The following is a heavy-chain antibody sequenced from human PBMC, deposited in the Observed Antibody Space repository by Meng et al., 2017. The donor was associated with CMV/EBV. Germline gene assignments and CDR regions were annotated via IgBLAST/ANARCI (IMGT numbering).Heavy chain of an antibody. CDR2: IYYSGST. CDR1: GCSISSYY. D-gene: IGHD6-6*01. CDR3: ARDGGIAARYYFDY. V-gene: IGHV4-59*01. J-gene: IGHJ4*02. Sequence: SEILSLTCTVSGCSISSYYWSWIRQPPGKGLEWIGYIYYSGSTNYNPSLKSRVTISVDTSKNQFSLKLSSVTAADTAVYYCARDGGIAARYYFDYWGQGTLVTVSS.